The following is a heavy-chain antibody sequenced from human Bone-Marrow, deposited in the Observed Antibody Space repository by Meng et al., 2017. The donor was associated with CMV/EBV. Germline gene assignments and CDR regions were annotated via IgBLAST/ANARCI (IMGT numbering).Heavy chain of an antibody. CDR3: AKDVGWFGEDKWTNWFDP. CDR1: GFTFSSYA. V-gene: IGHV3-23*03. CDR2: IYSGGSST. J-gene: IGHJ5*02. D-gene: IGHD3-10*01. Sequence: GESLKISCAASGFTFSSYAMSWVRQVPGKGLEWVSVIYSGGSSTYYADSVKGRFTISRDNSKNTLYLQMNSLRAEDTAVYYCAKDVGWFGEDKWTNWFDPWGQGTLVTVSS.